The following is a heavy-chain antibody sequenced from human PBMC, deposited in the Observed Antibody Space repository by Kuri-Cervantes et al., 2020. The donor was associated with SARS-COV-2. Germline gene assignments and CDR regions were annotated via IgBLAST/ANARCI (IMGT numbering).Heavy chain of an antibody. D-gene: IGHD1-26*01. CDR3: AKDLSGSYYFDY. V-gene: IGHV3-23*01. Sequence: ESLKISCAASGFTFSSYAMSWVRQAPGKGLEWVSAISGSGGSTYYADSVKGRFTISRDNSKNTLYLQMNSLRAEDTAVYYCAKDLSGSYYFDYWGQGTLVTVSS. J-gene: IGHJ4*02. CDR2: ISGSGGST. CDR1: GFTFSSYA.